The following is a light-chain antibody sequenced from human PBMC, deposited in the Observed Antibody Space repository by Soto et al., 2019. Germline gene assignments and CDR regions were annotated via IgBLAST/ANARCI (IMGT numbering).Light chain of an antibody. Sequence: QAVLTQPAYVSGSPGQSITISCTGTSSDVGAYKYVSWYQQHPGKAPKLIIYEVSNRPSGVSNRFSGSKSGNTASVTISGLQIEDEADYYCRSYASTNTLVFGTGTKVTVL. CDR3: RSYASTNTLV. CDR2: EVS. CDR1: SSDVGAYKY. J-gene: IGLJ1*01. V-gene: IGLV2-14*01.